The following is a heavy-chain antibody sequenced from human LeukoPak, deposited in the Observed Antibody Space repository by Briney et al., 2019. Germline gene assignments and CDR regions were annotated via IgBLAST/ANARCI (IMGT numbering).Heavy chain of an antibody. V-gene: IGHV1-46*01. CDR2: INPSGGST. CDR1: GYTFTSYY. Sequence: ASVKVSCKASGYTFTSYYMHWVRQAPGQGLEWMGIINPSGGSTSYAQKFQGRVTMTRDTSTSTVYMELSSLRSEDTAVYYCARDLGYCSSTSCYNPYYYYYMDVWGKGTTVTVSS. J-gene: IGHJ6*03. CDR3: ARDLGYCSSTSCYNPYYYYYMDV. D-gene: IGHD2-2*02.